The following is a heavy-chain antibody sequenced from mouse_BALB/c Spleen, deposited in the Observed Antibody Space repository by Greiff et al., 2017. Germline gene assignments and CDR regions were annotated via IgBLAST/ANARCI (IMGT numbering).Heavy chain of an antibody. D-gene: IGHD3-1*01. CDR1: GYAFTNYL. CDR2: INPGSGGT. J-gene: IGHJ4*01. Sequence: VQLKESGAELVRPGTSVKVSCKASGYAFTNYLIAWVKQRPGQGLEWIGVINPGSGGTNYNEKFKGKATLTADKSSNTAYLQLSSLTSEDTAVYYCARQLGLPYYYAMDYWGQGTSVTVSS. CDR3: ARQLGLPYYYAMDY. V-gene: IGHV1-54*02.